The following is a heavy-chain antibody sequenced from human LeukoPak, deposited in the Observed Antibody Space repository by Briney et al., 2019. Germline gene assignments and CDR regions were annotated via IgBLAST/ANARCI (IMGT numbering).Heavy chain of an antibody. CDR1: GGSFSAYY. J-gene: IGHJ6*03. CDR3: ARGPPRHYYYYYYMDV. CDR2: INHSGST. Sequence: SETLSLTCAVYGGSFSAYYWSWIRQPPGKGLEWIGEINHSGSTNYNPSLKSRVTISVDTSKNQFSLKLSSVTAADTAVYYCARGPPRHYYYYYYMDVWGKGTTVTVSS. V-gene: IGHV4-34*01.